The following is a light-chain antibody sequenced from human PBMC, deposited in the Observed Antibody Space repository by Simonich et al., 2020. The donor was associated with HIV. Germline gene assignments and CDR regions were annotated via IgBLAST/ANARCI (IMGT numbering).Light chain of an antibody. CDR3: QQYYSYPPT. Sequence: AIRMTQSPSSLSASTGDRVTITCRESQGISNYLVWYQQKPGKAPKLLIYATSTLQSGVPSRFSGSGSGTDFTLTISRLQSEDFATYYCQQYYSYPPTFGPGTKVDIK. J-gene: IGKJ3*01. V-gene: IGKV1-8*01. CDR2: ATS. CDR1: QGISNY.